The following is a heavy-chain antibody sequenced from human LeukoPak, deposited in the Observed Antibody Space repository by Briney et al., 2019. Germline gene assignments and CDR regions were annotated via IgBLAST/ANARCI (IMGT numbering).Heavy chain of an antibody. Sequence: SETLSLTCTVSDGSISSNYWSWIRQPPGKGLEWIGYIYYTVSSNYNPSLKSRVTISVDTSKNQFSLKLTSVTAADTAVYFCARGSVAANFDYWGQGTLVTVSS. CDR2: IYYTVSS. CDR3: ARGSVAANFDY. D-gene: IGHD6-13*01. V-gene: IGHV4-59*08. J-gene: IGHJ4*02. CDR1: DGSISSNY.